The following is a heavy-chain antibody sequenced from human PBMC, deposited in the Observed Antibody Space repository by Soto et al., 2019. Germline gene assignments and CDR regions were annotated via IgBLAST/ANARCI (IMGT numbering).Heavy chain of an antibody. D-gene: IGHD6-13*01. V-gene: IGHV3-21*01. Sequence: GGSLRLSCAASGFTFSSYSMNWVRQAPGKGLEWVSSISSSSSYIYYADSVKGRFTISRDNAKNSLYLQMNSLRAEDTAVYYCARDGWRDSSSWYCWFDPWGQGTLVTVS. CDR2: ISSSSSYI. CDR1: GFTFSSYS. CDR3: ARDGWRDSSSWYCWFDP. J-gene: IGHJ5*02.